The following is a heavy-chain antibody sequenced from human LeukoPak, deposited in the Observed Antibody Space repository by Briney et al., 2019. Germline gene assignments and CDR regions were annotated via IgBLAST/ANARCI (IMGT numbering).Heavy chain of an antibody. Sequence: GGSLRLSCAASGFTFSSYAMHWVRQAPGKGLEWVAVISYDGSNKYYADSVKGRFTISRDNSKNTLYLQMNSLRPEDTAIYYCARSNPGDYTLHLIDYWGQGTLVTVSS. CDR1: GFTFSSYA. J-gene: IGHJ4*02. V-gene: IGHV3-30*04. D-gene: IGHD4-17*01. CDR2: ISYDGSNK. CDR3: ARSNPGDYTLHLIDY.